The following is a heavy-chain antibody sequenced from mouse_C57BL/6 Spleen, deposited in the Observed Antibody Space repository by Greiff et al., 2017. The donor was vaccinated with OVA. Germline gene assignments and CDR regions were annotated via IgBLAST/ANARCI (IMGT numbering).Heavy chain of an antibody. J-gene: IGHJ4*01. CDR2: IDPSDSYT. V-gene: IGHV1-69*01. CDR3: ARREGDPGGAMDY. CDR1: GYTFTSYW. Sequence: QVQLQQPGAELVMPGASVKLSCKASGYTFTSYWMHWVKQRPGQGLEWIGEIDPSDSYTNYNQKFKGKSTLTVDKSSSTAYMQLSSLTSEDSAVYYCARREGDPGGAMDYWGQGTSVTVSS.